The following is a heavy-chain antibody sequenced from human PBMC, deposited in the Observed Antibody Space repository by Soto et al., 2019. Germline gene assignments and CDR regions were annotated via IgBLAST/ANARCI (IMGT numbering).Heavy chain of an antibody. CDR3: ASYGSGSYSDPFDY. D-gene: IGHD3-10*01. CDR1: GYTFTSYG. V-gene: IGHV1-18*01. J-gene: IGHJ4*02. CDR2: ISAYNGNT. Sequence: ASVKVSCKASGYTFTSYGISWVRQAPGQGLEWMGWISAYNGNTNYAQKLQGRVTMTTDTSTSTAYMELRSLRSDDTAVYYCASYGSGSYSDPFDYWGQGTLVTVSS.